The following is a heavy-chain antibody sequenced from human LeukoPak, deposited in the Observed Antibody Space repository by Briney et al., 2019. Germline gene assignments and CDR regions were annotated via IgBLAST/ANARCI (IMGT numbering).Heavy chain of an antibody. CDR3: VGDRYYYDSSGSATSPY. J-gene: IGHJ4*02. D-gene: IGHD3-22*01. CDR2: IYSGGRT. Sequence: GGSLRLSCAASGFTVSDNYMSWVRRAPGKGLEWVSVIYSGGRTNYADSVKGRFTISRDNSKNTLYLQMNSLRAEDTAVYYCVGDRYYYDSSGSATSPYWGQGTLVTVSS. V-gene: IGHV3-53*01. CDR1: GFTVSDNY.